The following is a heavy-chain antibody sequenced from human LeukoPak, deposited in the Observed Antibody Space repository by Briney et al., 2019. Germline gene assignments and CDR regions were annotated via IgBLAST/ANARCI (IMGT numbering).Heavy chain of an antibody. CDR2: ISAYKGNT. CDR1: GYTFTSYG. CDR3: ARDHWFDP. J-gene: IGHJ5*02. Sequence: ASVKVSCKASGYTFTSYGITWVRQAPGQGLEWRGWISAYKGNTNYAQKLQGRVTLTTDTSTSTAYMELRSLRSDDTAVYSCARDHWFDPWGQGTLVTVSS. V-gene: IGHV1-18*01.